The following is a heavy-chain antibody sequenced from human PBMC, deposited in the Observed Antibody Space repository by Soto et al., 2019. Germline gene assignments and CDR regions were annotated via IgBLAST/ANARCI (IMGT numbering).Heavy chain of an antibody. Sequence: QITLNESGPTVVRPTEPLTLTCRFSGFSLTTSGVGVGWIRQSPGKAPEWLALTYWDDDKRYSASLKSRLTITKDTSKNQVVLTVSDLDPTDTATYYCAHRVLRTVFGLVTTTAIYFDFWGQGNPVAVSS. V-gene: IGHV2-5*02. CDR3: AHRVLRTVFGLVTTTAIYFDF. D-gene: IGHD3-3*01. J-gene: IGHJ4*02. CDR2: TYWDDDK. CDR1: GFSLTTSGVG.